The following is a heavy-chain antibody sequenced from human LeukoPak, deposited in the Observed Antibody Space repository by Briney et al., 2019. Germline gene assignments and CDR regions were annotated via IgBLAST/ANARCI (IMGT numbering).Heavy chain of an antibody. J-gene: IGHJ1*01. CDR2: IHHSGST. Sequence: SETLSLTCIVSGYSISSGYYWGWILQPPGKGLEWIGNIHHSGSTYYNPSLKSRVTISVDTSKNQLSLKLSSVTAADTAVYYCARVAAGIGFFQHWGQGTLVTVSS. CDR3: ARVAAGIGFFQH. CDR1: GYSISSGYY. V-gene: IGHV4-38-2*02. D-gene: IGHD6-13*01.